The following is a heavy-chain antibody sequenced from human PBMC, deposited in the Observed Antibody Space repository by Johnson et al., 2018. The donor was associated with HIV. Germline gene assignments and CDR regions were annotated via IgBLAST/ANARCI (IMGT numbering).Heavy chain of an antibody. J-gene: IGHJ3*02. Sequence: QVQLVESGGGLVKPGGSLRLSCAASGFTFSDYYMTWIRQAPGKGLEWVSHISTSGGGIYFTDSVRGRFTISRDNSKNTLFLQMNSLRAEDTAVYYCVRRFYDSSAFDIWGQGTLVTVSS. CDR1: GFTFSDYY. CDR2: ISTSGGGI. D-gene: IGHD3-22*01. V-gene: IGHV3-11*04. CDR3: VRRFYDSSAFDI.